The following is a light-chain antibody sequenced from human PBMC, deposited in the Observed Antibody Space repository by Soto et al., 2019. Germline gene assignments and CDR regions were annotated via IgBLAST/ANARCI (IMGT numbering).Light chain of an antibody. CDR3: HQYGSAPAWT. CDR2: GAS. J-gene: IGKJ1*01. Sequence: EIVLTQSPGTLSLFPGERATLSCRASQSISSNYLAWYQQKPGQAPRLLIHGASNRATGIPDRFSGAGSGTDFTLTISRREPEDFAVYYCHQYGSAPAWTFGQGTKVEIK. V-gene: IGKV3-20*01. CDR1: QSISSNY.